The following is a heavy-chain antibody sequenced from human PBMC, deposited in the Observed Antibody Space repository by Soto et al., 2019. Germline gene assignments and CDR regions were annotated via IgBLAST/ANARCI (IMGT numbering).Heavy chain of an antibody. J-gene: IGHJ6*04. CDR3: ARDLVGGDYDYVWGSYRYTGSYYYGMEV. V-gene: IGHV1-46*01. CDR2: INPSGGST. CDR1: GYTFTSYY. Sequence: ASVKFSCKASGYTFTSYYMHWVRQAPGQGLEWMGIINPSGGSTSYAQKFQGRVTMTRDTSTSTVYMELSSLRSEDTAVYYCARDLVGGDYDYVWGSYRYTGSYYYGMEVWGKGTTVTVSS. D-gene: IGHD3-16*02.